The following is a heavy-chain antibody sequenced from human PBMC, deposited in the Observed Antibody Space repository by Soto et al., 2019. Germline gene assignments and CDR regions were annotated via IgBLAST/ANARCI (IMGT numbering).Heavy chain of an antibody. CDR1: GYTFTSYA. Sequence: GASVKVSCKASGYTFTSYAMHWVRQAPGQRLEWMGWINAGNGDTKSSQRFQDRVTITRDTSASTAYMELSSLRSEDTAVYYCARDLGYCSGGSCNPRIWFDPWGQGTLVTVSS. D-gene: IGHD2-15*01. CDR2: INAGNGDT. J-gene: IGHJ5*02. CDR3: ARDLGYCSGGSCNPRIWFDP. V-gene: IGHV1-3*01.